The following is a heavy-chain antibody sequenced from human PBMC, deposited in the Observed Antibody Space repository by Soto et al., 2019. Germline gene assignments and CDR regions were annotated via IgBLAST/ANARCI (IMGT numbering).Heavy chain of an antibody. Sequence: SETLSLTCDVSGGSISTGVYSWNWIRQPPGKGLEWVGYINHSGSTYDNPSLKSRVTMSVNRSKNQFSLNLTSVTAADTAVYFRARGHYRYAMDVWGQGTTVTVSS. CDR1: GGSISTGVYS. J-gene: IGHJ6*02. V-gene: IGHV4-30-2*01. CDR3: ARGHYRYAMDV. CDR2: INHSGST.